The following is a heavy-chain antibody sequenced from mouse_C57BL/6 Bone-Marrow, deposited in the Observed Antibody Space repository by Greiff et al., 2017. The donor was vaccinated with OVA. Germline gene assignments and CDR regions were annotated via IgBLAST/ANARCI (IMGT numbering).Heavy chain of an antibody. CDR2: IYPRDGST. D-gene: IGHD2-3*01. V-gene: IGHV1-78*01. CDR3: ANGYDGYYDWYFDV. Sequence: VQLKESDAELVKPGASVKISCKVSGYTFTDHTIHWMKQRPEQGLEWIGYIYPRDGSTNYHEKFKGKATLTADKSSSTAYMQLNSLTSEDSAVYFCANGYDGYYDWYFDVWGTGTTGTVSS. CDR1: GYTFTDHT. J-gene: IGHJ1*03.